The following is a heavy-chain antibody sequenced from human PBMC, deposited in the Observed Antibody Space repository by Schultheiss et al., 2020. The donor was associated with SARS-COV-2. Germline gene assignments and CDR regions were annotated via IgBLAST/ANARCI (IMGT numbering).Heavy chain of an antibody. Sequence: GSLKISCAASGFTFTSYAMHWVRQAPGKGLEWVAVISYDGSNKYYADSVKGRFTISRDNSKNTLYLQMNSLRAEDTAVYYCARDPLDYYDSLGAFDIWGQGTMVTVSS. D-gene: IGHD3-22*01. CDR1: GFTFTSYA. J-gene: IGHJ3*02. CDR3: ARDPLDYYDSLGAFDI. CDR2: ISYDGSNK. V-gene: IGHV3-30*04.